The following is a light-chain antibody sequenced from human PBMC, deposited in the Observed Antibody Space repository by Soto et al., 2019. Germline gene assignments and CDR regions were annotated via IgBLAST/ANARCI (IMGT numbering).Light chain of an antibody. CDR1: SSDVGGYNY. Sequence: QSALTQPASVSGSPGQSITISCTGTSSDVGGYNYVSWYQQHPGKAPKLMIYDVSNRPSGVSNRFSGSKSGNTASLTISGLQAADEADYYCSSSTSSSTPSGVFGGGTKLTVL. CDR3: SSSTSSSTPSGV. J-gene: IGLJ3*02. CDR2: DVS. V-gene: IGLV2-14*01.